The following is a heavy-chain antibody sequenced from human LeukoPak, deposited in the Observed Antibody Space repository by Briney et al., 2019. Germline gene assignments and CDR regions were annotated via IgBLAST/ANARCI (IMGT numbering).Heavy chain of an antibody. CDR1: GFTVDDYA. D-gene: IGHD3-9*01. J-gene: IGHJ4*02. Sequence: GGSLRLSCAASGFTVDDYAMPWVRQAPGKGLEWVSGISWNSGSIGYADSVKGRFTISRDNAKNSLYLQMNSLRAEDTALYYCAKALYYDILTGYDYWGQGTLVTVSS. CDR2: ISWNSGSI. CDR3: AKALYYDILTGYDY. V-gene: IGHV3-9*01.